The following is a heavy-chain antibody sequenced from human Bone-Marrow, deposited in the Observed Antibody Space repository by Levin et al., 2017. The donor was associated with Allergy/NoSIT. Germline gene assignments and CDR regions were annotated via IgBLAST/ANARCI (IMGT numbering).Heavy chain of an antibody. J-gene: IGHJ4*02. Sequence: GESLKISCAASGFTFSDYYMSWIRQAPGKGLEWVSYISSSGSTIYYADSVKGRFTISRDNAKNSLYLQMNSLRAEDTAVYYCARAGTVIGALVYWGQGTLVTVSS. CDR2: ISSSGSTI. CDR3: ARAGTVIGALVY. D-gene: IGHD1-1*01. CDR1: GFTFSDYY. V-gene: IGHV3-11*01.